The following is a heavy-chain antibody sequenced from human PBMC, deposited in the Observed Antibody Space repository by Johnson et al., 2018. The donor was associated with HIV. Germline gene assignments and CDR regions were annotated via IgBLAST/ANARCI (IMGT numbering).Heavy chain of an antibody. J-gene: IGHJ3*02. CDR3: AKVRERPVTTRSDAFDI. CDR2: ISWNSGSI. V-gene: IGHV3-9*01. CDR1: GFTFDDYA. D-gene: IGHD4-17*01. Sequence: VQLVESGGGLVQPGRSLRLSCAASGFTFDDYAMHWVRQAPGKGLEWVSGISWNSGSIGYADSVKGRFTISRDNAKNSLYLQLNSMRAEDTALYYCAKVRERPVTTRSDAFDIWGQGTMVTVSS.